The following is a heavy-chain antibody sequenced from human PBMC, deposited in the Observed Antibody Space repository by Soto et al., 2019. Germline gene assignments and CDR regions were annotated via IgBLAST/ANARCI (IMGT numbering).Heavy chain of an antibody. CDR2: MNRDGSST. Sequence: VRSLRLSCAASRFTFSSYWMHWVRQAPGKGLLWVSRMNRDGSSTNYADSVKGRFTISRDNSKNTLYLQMNSLRAEDTAAYYCAKDRSLVRGPMPYWGQGTLVTVSS. CDR3: AKDRSLVRGPMPY. D-gene: IGHD3-10*01. CDR1: RFTFSSYW. V-gene: IGHV3-74*01. J-gene: IGHJ4*02.